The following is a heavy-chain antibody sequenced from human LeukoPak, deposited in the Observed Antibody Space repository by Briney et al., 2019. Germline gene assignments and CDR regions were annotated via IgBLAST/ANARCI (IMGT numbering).Heavy chain of an antibody. CDR3: ARIYYYGSGSYLYYMDV. CDR1: GGSISSYY. D-gene: IGHD3-10*01. CDR2: IYYSGST. J-gene: IGHJ6*03. V-gene: IGHV4-59*01. Sequence: LETLSLTCTVSGGSISSYYWSWIRQPPGKGLEWIGYIYYSGSTNYNPSLKSRVTISVDTSKNQFSLKLSSVTAADTAVYYCARIYYYGSGSYLYYMDVWGKGTTVTVSS.